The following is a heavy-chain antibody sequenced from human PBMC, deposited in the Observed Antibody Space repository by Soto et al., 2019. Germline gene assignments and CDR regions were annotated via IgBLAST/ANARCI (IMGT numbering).Heavy chain of an antibody. CDR3: ATVFDRQLVRVTATGGDAFDI. J-gene: IGHJ3*02. Sequence: ASVKVSGKVSGYTLTELSMHWVRQAPGKGLEWMGGFDPEDGETIYAQKFQGRVTMTEDTSTDTAYMELSSLRSEDTAVYYCATVFDRQLVRVTATGGDAFDIWGQVTMVTVSS. CDR1: GYTLTELS. V-gene: IGHV1-24*01. CDR2: FDPEDGET. D-gene: IGHD2-21*02.